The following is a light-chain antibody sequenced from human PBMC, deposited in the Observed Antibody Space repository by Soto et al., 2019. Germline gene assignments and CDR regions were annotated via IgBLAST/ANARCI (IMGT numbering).Light chain of an antibody. V-gene: IGLV2-14*01. J-gene: IGLJ1*01. CDR3: SSYTSSTTPLYV. CDR1: SSDVGGYNY. CDR2: DVS. Sequence: QSALTQPAFVSGSPGQSITISCTGTSSDVGGYNYVSWYQQHPGKAPKLMISDVSNRPSGVSNRFSASKSGNTASLTISGLQAEDEADYYCSSYTSSTTPLYVFGTGTKVTVL.